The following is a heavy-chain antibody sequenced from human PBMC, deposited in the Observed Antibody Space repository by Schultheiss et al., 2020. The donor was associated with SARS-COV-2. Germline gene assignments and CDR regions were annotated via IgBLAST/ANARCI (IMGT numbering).Heavy chain of an antibody. V-gene: IGHV4-4*07. CDR1: GGSISSYY. CDR3: ARVLAYGDLRDY. D-gene: IGHD4-17*01. Sequence: GSLRLSCTVSGGSISSYYWSWIRQPAGKGLEWIGRIYTSGSTNYNPSLKSRVTMSVDTSKNQFSLKLSSVTAADTAVFYCARVLAYGDLRDYWGQGTLVTVSS. CDR2: IYTSGST. J-gene: IGHJ4*02.